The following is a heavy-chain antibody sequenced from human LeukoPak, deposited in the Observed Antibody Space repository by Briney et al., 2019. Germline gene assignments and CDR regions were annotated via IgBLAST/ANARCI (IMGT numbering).Heavy chain of an antibody. CDR2: ISGSGGST. CDR3: ANLPMYYYGSGSCPPSP. J-gene: IGHJ5*02. V-gene: IGHV3-23*01. D-gene: IGHD3-10*01. CDR1: GSTFSSYA. Sequence: GGSLRLSCAASGSTFSSYAMSWVRQAPGKGLEWVSAISGSGGSTYYADSVKGRFTISRDNSKNTLYLQMNSLRAEDTAVYYCANLPMYYYGSGSCPPSPWGQGTLVTVSS.